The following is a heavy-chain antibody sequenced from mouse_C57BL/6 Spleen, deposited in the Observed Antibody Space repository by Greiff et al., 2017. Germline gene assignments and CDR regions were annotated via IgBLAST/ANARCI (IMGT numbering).Heavy chain of an antibody. CDR2: FYPGSGSI. D-gene: IGHD1-1*01. J-gene: IGHJ3*01. Sequence: VQLQQSGAALVKPGASVKLSCKASGYTFTEYTIHWVKQRSGQGLEWIGWFYPGSGSIKYNEKFKDKATLTENKSTSTVYMELSRWTAEYSTVYFCARHEEISHEGDYYGSSPAWFAYWGQGTLVTVSA. CDR3: ARHEEISHEGDYYGSSPAWFAY. CDR1: GYTFTEYT. V-gene: IGHV1-62-2*01.